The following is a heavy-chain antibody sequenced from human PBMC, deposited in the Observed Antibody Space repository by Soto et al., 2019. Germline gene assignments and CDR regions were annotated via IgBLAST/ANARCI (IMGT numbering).Heavy chain of an antibody. J-gene: IGHJ4*02. CDR1: GFTFSTYG. D-gene: IGHD1-26*01. CDR2: ISYDGSYQ. V-gene: IGHV3-30*18. Sequence: QVQLVESGGGVVHPGTSLRLSCAASGFTFSTYGIHWVRQAPGKGLEWVATISYDGSYQYYADSVKGRFTISRDNSKSSLYLQRNSLRDEDTAVYYCVQDRGGSYKEYCEYWGQGTLVTVSS. CDR3: VQDRGGSYKEYCEY.